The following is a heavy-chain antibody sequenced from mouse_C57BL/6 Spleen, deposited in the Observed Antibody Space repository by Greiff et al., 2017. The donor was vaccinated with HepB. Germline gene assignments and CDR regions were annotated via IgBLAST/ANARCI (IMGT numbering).Heavy chain of an antibody. V-gene: IGHV1-15*01. CDR3: TRPIYDGYEGPFAY. D-gene: IGHD2-3*01. CDR1: GYTFTDYE. CDR2: IDPETGGT. J-gene: IGHJ3*01. Sequence: QVQLQQSGAELVRPGASVTLSCKASGYTFTDYEMHWVKQTPVHGLEWIGAIDPETGGTAYNQKFKGKAILTADKSSSTAYMELRSLTSEDSAVYYCTRPIYDGYEGPFAYWGQGTLVTVSA.